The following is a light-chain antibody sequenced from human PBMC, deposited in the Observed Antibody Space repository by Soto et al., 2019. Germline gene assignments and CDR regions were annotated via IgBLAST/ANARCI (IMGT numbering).Light chain of an antibody. CDR3: VSYTSSTTYG. J-gene: IGLJ1*01. CDR1: SSDVGGSNF. Sequence: QSALTQPASVSDSPGQSITISCTGTSSDVGGSNFVSWYQQHPGKPPKLIIYDVANRPSRVSNRFSGSKSGSAASLIISRLQTEDEADYYCVSYTSSTTYGFGTGTKVTVL. CDR2: DVA. V-gene: IGLV2-14*03.